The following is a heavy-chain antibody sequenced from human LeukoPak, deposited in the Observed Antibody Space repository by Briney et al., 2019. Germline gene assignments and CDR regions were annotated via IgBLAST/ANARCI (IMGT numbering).Heavy chain of an antibody. D-gene: IGHD2-15*01. CDR1: GFTFSSYW. CDR2: IKQDGSEK. V-gene: IGHV3-7*01. CDR3: AIDGGGFKYYYYYYYMDV. Sequence: GGSLRLSCAASGFTFSSYWMSWVRQAPGKGLEWVANIKQDGSEKYYVDSVKGRFTISRDNAKNSLYLQMNSLRAEGTAVYYCAIDGGGFKYYYYYYYMDVWGKGTTVTVSS. J-gene: IGHJ6*03.